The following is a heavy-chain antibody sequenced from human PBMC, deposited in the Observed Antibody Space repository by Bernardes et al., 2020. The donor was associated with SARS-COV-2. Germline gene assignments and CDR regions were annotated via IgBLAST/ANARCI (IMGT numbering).Heavy chain of an antibody. D-gene: IGHD2-8*01. J-gene: IGHJ3*02. CDR1: GFTSSSYA. CDR3: AKEWDTVPGNAFDI. Sequence: GSLSLSCASSGFTSSSYAMSWVRQAPGKGLGWVSAIRGNGDTTYYADSVKGRFTISRDNSENTLYLQMNSLRVEDTAVYYCAKEWDTVPGNAFDIWGHGTLVTVSS. V-gene: IGHV3-23*01. CDR2: IRGNGDTT.